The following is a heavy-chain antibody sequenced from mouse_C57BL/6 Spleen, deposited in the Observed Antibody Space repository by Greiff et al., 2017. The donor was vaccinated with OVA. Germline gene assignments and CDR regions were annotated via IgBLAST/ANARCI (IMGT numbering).Heavy chain of an antibody. D-gene: IGHD4-1*01. CDR2: IHPNSGST. CDR3: ARVGPVYYYAMDY. CDR1: GYTFTSYW. V-gene: IGHV1-64*01. J-gene: IGHJ4*01. Sequence: VQLQQPGAELVKPGASVKLSCKASGYTFTSYWMHWVKQRPGQGLEWIGMIHPNSGSTNYNEKFKSKATLTVDKSSSTAYMQLSSLTSEDSAVYYGARVGPVYYYAMDYWGQGTSVTVSS.